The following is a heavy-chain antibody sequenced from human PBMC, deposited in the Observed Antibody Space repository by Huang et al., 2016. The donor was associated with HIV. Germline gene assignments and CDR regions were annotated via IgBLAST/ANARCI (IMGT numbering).Heavy chain of an antibody. J-gene: IGHJ4*02. Sequence: QVQLVESGGGVVQPGRSMRISCAASGFTFSSYGMPWVRQGQGKGMEWGAVISYDAKTKYYADSVKGRFSISRDNSKTTVYLQLNSLRLEDTAVYYCAKGGSAAAVLDFWGQGTLVTVSS. D-gene: IGHD6-13*01. CDR2: ISYDAKTK. CDR1: GFTFSSYG. CDR3: AKGGSAAAVLDF. V-gene: IGHV3-30*18.